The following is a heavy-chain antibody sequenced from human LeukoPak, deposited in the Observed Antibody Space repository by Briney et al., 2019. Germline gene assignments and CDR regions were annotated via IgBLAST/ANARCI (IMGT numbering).Heavy chain of an antibody. D-gene: IGHD6-19*01. CDR1: GFTFSSYS. Sequence: GGSLRLSCAASGFTFSSYSMNWVRQAPGKGLEWVSSISSSSRYIYYADSVKGRFTISRDNAKNSLYLQMNSLRAEDTAVYYCARDPGYSSGRGFDYWGQGTLVTVSS. J-gene: IGHJ4*02. CDR2: ISSSSRYI. V-gene: IGHV3-21*01. CDR3: ARDPGYSSGRGFDY.